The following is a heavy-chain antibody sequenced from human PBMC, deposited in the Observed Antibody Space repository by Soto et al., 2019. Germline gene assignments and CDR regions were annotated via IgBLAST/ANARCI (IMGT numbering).Heavy chain of an antibody. D-gene: IGHD6-13*01. V-gene: IGHV4-39*01. CDR3: ARRARAAGTDWWFDP. J-gene: IGHJ5*02. CDR1: GGSISRSSFH. CDR2: IYYSGST. Sequence: SETPSLPRTVSGGSISRSSFHRGWVRQPPGKGLEWIGSIYYSGSTYYSPSLKSRVTISVDTSKNQFSLKLSSVTAADTAVYYCARRARAAGTDWWFDPWGQGTLVTVSS.